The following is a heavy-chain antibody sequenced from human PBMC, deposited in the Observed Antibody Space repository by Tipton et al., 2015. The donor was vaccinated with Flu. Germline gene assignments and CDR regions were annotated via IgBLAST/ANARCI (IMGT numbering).Heavy chain of an antibody. Sequence: SLRLSCAASGFTFSDYYMSWIRQLPGKGLEWVSHISSSGTTINYADSVKGRFTISRDNAKNSLYLQMYSLRAEDTAVYYCARDHPPSITVLGEITDYFGMAVWGQGTTVTVSS. J-gene: IGHJ6*02. CDR2: ISSSGTTI. V-gene: IGHV3-11*01. CDR3: ARDHPPSITVLGEITDYFGMAV. D-gene: IGHD3-3*01. CDR1: GFTFSDYY.